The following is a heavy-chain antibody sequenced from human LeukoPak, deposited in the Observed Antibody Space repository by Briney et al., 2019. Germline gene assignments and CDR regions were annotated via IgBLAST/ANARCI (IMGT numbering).Heavy chain of an antibody. CDR3: AKCRGSSWSDYFDY. CDR1: GFSLSRYA. J-gene: IGHJ4*02. Sequence: TGASLRLSCAVSGFSLSRYAMSWVRKAPGKGLEWVSAISDSGGSTYYADSVKGRFTISRDNSRNTLYLQMNTLRAEDTAVYYCAKCRGSSWSDYFDYWAREPWSPSPQ. V-gene: IGHV3-23*01. D-gene: IGHD6-13*01. CDR2: ISDSGGST.